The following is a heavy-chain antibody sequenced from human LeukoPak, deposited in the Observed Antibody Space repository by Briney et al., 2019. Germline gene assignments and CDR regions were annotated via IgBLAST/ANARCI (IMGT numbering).Heavy chain of an antibody. CDR2: IIPIFGTA. D-gene: IGHD3-3*01. CDR3: ARDKAYYDFWSGNYYYYYMDV. V-gene: IGHV1-69*05. J-gene: IGHJ6*03. Sequence: ASVNVSCKASGGTFSSYAIRWVRQAPGQGLEWMGGIIPIFGTAHYAQKFQGRVTITTDESASTAYLELSSLRSEDTAVYYCARDKAYYDFWSGNYYYYYMDVWGKGTTVTVSS. CDR1: GGTFSSYA.